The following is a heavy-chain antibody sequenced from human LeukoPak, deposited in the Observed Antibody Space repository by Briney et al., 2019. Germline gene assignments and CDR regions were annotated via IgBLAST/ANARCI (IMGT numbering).Heavy chain of an antibody. J-gene: IGHJ5*02. CDR3: AKDKGSSWPKNWFDP. Sequence: PGGSLRLSCAASGFTFSSYVMSWVRQAPGKGLEWVSAITGSGGSTYYADSVKGRFTISRDNSKSALYLQMNSLRAEDTAIYYCAKDKGSSWPKNWFDPWGQGTLVTVSS. CDR1: GFTFSSYV. V-gene: IGHV3-23*01. CDR2: ITGSGGST. D-gene: IGHD6-13*01.